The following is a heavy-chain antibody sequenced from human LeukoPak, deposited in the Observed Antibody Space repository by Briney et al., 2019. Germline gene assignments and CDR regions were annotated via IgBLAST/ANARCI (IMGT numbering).Heavy chain of an antibody. V-gene: IGHV1-69*13. CDR3: ARDRRWLQEVFHY. Sequence: GASVKVSCKASGGTFSSYAISWARQAPGQGLEWMGGIIPTFGTANYAQKFQGRVTITADESTSTAYMELSSLRSEDTAVYYCARDRRWLQEVFHYWGQGTLVTVSS. CDR2: IIPTFGTA. D-gene: IGHD5-24*01. CDR1: GGTFSSYA. J-gene: IGHJ4*02.